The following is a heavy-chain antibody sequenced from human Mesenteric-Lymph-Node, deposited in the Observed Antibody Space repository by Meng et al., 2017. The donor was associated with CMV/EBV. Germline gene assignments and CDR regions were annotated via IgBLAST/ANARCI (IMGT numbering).Heavy chain of an antibody. D-gene: IGHD2-21*01. CDR3: ARDTLSYCGGDCYSDFQH. V-gene: IGHV3-21*06. CDR1: GFTFSSYK. Sequence: GGSLRLSCAASGFTFSSYKMNWVRQAPGKGLEWVSSISTSSSYIYCADSVKGRFTISRDNAKNSLYLQMNSLRAEDTAVYYCARDTLSYCGGDCYSDFQHWGQGTLVTVSS. CDR2: ISTSSSYI. J-gene: IGHJ1*01.